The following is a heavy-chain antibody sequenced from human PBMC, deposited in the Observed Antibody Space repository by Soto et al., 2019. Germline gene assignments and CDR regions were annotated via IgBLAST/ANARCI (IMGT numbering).Heavy chain of an antibody. V-gene: IGHV1-69*06. CDR3: ARVLCSGGSCYDKPQWFDN. CDR1: GGTFSSYA. D-gene: IGHD2-15*01. CDR2: IIPIFGTA. Sequence: SVKVSCKASGGTFSSYAISWVRQAPGQGLEWMGGIIPIFGTANYAQKFQGRVTITADKSTSTAYMELSSLRSEDTAVYYCARVLCSGGSCYDKPQWFDNWGQGTMVTVSS. J-gene: IGHJ5*02.